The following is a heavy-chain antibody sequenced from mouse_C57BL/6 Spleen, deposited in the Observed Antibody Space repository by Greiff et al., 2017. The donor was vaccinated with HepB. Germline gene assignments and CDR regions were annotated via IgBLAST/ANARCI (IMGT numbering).Heavy chain of an antibody. CDR3: AKQFITTVVAPFDY. J-gene: IGHJ2*01. D-gene: IGHD1-1*01. Sequence: VKVVESGPGLVAPSQSLSITCTVSGFSLTSYGVDWVRQPPGKGLEWLGVIWGGGSTNYNSALMYRLSISKDNSKSQVFLKMNSLQTDDTAMYYCAKQFITTVVAPFDYWGQGTTLTVSS. CDR2: IWGGGST. CDR1: GFSLTSYG. V-gene: IGHV2-9*01.